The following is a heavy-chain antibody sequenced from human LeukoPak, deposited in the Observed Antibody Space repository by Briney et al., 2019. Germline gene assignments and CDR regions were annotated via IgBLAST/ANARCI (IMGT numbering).Heavy chain of an antibody. CDR2: IHHSGIT. D-gene: IGHD2-2*01. Sequence: PSETLSLTCTVSGGSISSGDYYWSWIRQPPGKGLEWIAYIHHSGITSYNTSLKSRVTISVDTSKNQFSLKLNSVTAADTAVYYCARNAARDCTSTACWPRWFDPWGQGTLVTVSS. CDR1: GGSISSGDYY. J-gene: IGHJ5*02. V-gene: IGHV4-30-4*01. CDR3: ARNAARDCTSTACWPRWFDP.